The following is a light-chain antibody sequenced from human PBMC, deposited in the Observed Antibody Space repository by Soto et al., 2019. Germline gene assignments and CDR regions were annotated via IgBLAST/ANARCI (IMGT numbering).Light chain of an antibody. CDR1: QSVSSSY. J-gene: IGKJ1*01. V-gene: IGKV3-20*01. CDR2: AAS. CDR3: QQYGSSPWP. Sequence: LPQSQGNLSLSPVERATLSCRSSQSVSSSYLVWHQQKPGQAPRLLIYAASRRATGIPDRFSGSGSGTDFTLTISILEPEDFAVYYCQQYGSSPWPFGQGTKVDIK.